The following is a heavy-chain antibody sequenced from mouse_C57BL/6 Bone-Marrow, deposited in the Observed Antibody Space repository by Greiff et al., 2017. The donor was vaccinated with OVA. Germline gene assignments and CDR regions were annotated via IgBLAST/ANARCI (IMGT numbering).Heavy chain of an antibody. CDR2: IDPANDNT. V-gene: IGHV14-3*01. CDR3: ARGNFDSSFYAMDY. Sequence: EVQLQQSVAELVRPGASVKLSCTASGFNIKNTYMHWVKQRPEQGLEWIGRIDPANDNTKYAPKFQGKATMTADTSSNTAYLQLSSLSSEDTAVYCCARGNFDSSFYAMDYWGQGTSVTVSS. CDR1: GFNIKNTY. J-gene: IGHJ4*01. D-gene: IGHD1-1*01.